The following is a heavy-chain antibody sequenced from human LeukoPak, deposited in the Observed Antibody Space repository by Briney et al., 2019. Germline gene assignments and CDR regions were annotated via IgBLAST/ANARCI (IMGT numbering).Heavy chain of an antibody. CDR1: GFTFSSYA. CDR2: ISNSGGRT. J-gene: IGHJ4*02. Sequence: PGGSLRLSCGASGFTFSSYAMSWVRQALGKGLEWVSAISNSGGRTYYEDSVKGRFTISRDNSDNTLYLQMNSLRAEDTAVYYCAKTDVGIGWHHFDYWGQGTLVTVSS. V-gene: IGHV3-23*01. CDR3: AKTDVGIGWHHFDY. D-gene: IGHD6-19*01.